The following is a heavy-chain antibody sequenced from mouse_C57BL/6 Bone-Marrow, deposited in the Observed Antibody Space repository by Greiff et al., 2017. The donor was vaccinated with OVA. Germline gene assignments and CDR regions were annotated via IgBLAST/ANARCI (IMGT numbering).Heavy chain of an antibody. Sequence: QVQLKESGPGLVKPGASVKLSCKASGYTFTSYDINWVKQRPGQGLEWMGWIYPRDGSTKYNEKFKGKATLTVDTSSSTAYMELHSLTSEDSAVYFCATGTEYYFDYWGQGTTLTVSS. J-gene: IGHJ2*01. CDR3: ATGTEYYFDY. CDR1: GYTFTSYD. CDR2: IYPRDGST. D-gene: IGHD4-1*01. V-gene: IGHV1-85*01.